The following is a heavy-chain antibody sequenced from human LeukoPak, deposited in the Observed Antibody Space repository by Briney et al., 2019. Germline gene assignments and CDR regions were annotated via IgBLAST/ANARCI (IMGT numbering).Heavy chain of an antibody. Sequence: ASVKVSCKASGYTFTGYYMHWVRQAPGQGLEWMGWINPNSGGTNYAQKFQGRVTMTRDTSISTAYMELSRLRSDDTAVYYCARDRYSSGQRGIGAEYFQHWGQGTLATVSS. D-gene: IGHD6-19*01. V-gene: IGHV1-2*02. J-gene: IGHJ1*01. CDR1: GYTFTGYY. CDR3: ARDRYSSGQRGIGAEYFQH. CDR2: INPNSGGT.